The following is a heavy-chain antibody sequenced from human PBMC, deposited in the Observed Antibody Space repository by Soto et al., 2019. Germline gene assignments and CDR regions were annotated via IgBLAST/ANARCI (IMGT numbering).Heavy chain of an antibody. CDR1: GVTFSSYA. Sequence: SVKVSGKASGVTFSSYAISWVRQAPGQGLEWMGGIIPIFGTANYAQKFQGRVTITADESTSTAYMELSSLRSEDTAVYYCARPTRPVTTQSLGLVGYYYGMDVWGQGTTVTVSS. V-gene: IGHV1-69*13. CDR2: IIPIFGTA. CDR3: ARPTRPVTTQSLGLVGYYYGMDV. D-gene: IGHD4-17*01. J-gene: IGHJ6*02.